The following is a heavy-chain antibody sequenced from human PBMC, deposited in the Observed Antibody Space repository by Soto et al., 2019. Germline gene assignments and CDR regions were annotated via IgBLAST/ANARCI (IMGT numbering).Heavy chain of an antibody. CDR1: GGTFSSYT. Sequence: QVQLVQSGAEVKKPGSSVKVSCKASGGTFSSYTISWVRQAPGQGLEWVGRIIPILGIANYAQKFQGRVTITADXXTXTXXMELSSLRAEDTAVYYCARERALYYYGSGSEGMDVWGQGTTVTVSS. CDR2: IIPILGIA. J-gene: IGHJ6*02. V-gene: IGHV1-69*08. D-gene: IGHD3-10*01. CDR3: ARERALYYYGSGSEGMDV.